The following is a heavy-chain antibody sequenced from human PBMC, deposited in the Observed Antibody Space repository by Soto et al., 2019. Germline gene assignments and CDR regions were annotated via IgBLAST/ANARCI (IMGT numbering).Heavy chain of an antibody. V-gene: IGHV3-23*01. CDR2: ISGSGGST. CDR1: GFTFSSYA. J-gene: IGHJ2*01. D-gene: IGHD3-10*01. Sequence: GGSLRLSCAASGFTFSSYAMSWVRQAPGKGLEWVSAISGSGGSTYYADSVKGRFTISRDNSKNTLYLQMNSLRAEDTAVYYCARYPGSYHPYWYFDLWGRGTLVTVSS. CDR3: ARYPGSYHPYWYFDL.